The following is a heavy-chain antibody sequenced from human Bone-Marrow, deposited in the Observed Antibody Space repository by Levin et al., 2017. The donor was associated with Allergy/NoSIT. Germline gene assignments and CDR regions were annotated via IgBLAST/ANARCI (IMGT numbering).Heavy chain of an antibody. J-gene: IGHJ4*02. CDR1: GDSISGSPYY. CDR2: IYYSGIT. D-gene: IGHD6-19*01. CDR3: ARRGGWGNYVRYFDN. Sequence: PSETLSLTCDVSGDSISGSPYYWAWIRQSPGKGLDYIGNIYYSGITHYSPSLKSRATISVDSSRNQFSLKLTSVTAAATAVYYCARRGGWGNYVRYFDNWGQGALVTVSS. V-gene: IGHV4-39*01.